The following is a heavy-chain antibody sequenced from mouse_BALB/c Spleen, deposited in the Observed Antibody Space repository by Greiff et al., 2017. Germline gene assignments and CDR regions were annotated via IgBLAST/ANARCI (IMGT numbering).Heavy chain of an antibody. CDR3: ARGYGNLYAMDY. V-gene: IGHV5-9-4*01. CDR2: ISSGGSYT. D-gene: IGHD2-10*02. Sequence: DVMLVESGGGLVKPGGSLKLSCAASGFTFSSYAMSWVRQSPEKRLEWVAEISSGGSYTYYPDTVTGRFTISRDNAKNTLYLEMSSLRSEDTAMYYCARGYGNLYAMDYWGQGTSVTVSS. J-gene: IGHJ4*01. CDR1: GFTFSSYA.